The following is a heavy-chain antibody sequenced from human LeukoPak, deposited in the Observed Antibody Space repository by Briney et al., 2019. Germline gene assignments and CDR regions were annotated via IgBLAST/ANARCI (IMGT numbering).Heavy chain of an antibody. V-gene: IGHV3-30*03. CDR3: ARDTDYGGNSPDY. D-gene: IGHD4-23*01. CDR2: ISYDGNNK. CDR1: GFTFSSYG. Sequence: PGGSLRLSCAASGFTFSSYGMHWVRQAPGKGLEWVTVISYDGNNKYYADSVKGRFTISRDNSKNTLYLQMNSLRAEDTAVYYCARDTDYGGNSPDYWGQGTLVTVSS. J-gene: IGHJ4*02.